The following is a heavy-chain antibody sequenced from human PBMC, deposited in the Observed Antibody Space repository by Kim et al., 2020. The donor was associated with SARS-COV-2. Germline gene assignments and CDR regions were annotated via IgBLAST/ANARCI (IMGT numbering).Heavy chain of an antibody. D-gene: IGHD6-13*01. Sequence: YDNPSLKSRVTISVDTSKNQFSLKLSSVTAADTAVYYCARHWGIAPMDVWGQGTTVTVSS. CDR3: ARHWGIAPMDV. V-gene: IGHV4-39*01. J-gene: IGHJ6*02.